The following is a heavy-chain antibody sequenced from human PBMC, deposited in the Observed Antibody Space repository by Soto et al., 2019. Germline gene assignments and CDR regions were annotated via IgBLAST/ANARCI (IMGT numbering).Heavy chain of an antibody. CDR2: IIGNGVNT. CDR3: VKEYRTTAGLPVH. CDR1: GFSYDNYA. J-gene: IGHJ4*02. D-gene: IGHD1-26*01. V-gene: IGHV3-23*01. Sequence: EVRLLESGGDLVQPGGSLRLSCKASGFSYDNYAMSWVRQAPGKGLEWVSGIIGNGVNTYYADSVRGRFTISRDNVKNALDLQMNDQNAEDTAIYYCVKEYRTTAGLPVHWGQGTLVTVSS.